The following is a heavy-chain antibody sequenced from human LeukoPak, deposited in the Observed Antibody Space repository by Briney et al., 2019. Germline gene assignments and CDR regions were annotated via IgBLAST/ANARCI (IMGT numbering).Heavy chain of an antibody. CDR1: GYTFTGYY. Sequence: ASVKVSCKASGYTFTGYYMHWVRQAPGQGLEWMGIINPSGGSTSYAQKFQGRVTMTRDMSTSTVYMELSSLRSEDTAVYYCARTLYIAAAPGGFDYWGQGTLVTVSS. J-gene: IGHJ4*02. CDR3: ARTLYIAAAPGGFDY. V-gene: IGHV1-46*01. CDR2: INPSGGST. D-gene: IGHD6-13*01.